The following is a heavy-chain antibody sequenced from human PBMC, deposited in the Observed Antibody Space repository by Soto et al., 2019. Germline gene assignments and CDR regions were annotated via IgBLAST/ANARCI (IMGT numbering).Heavy chain of an antibody. J-gene: IGHJ5*02. D-gene: IGHD3-16*01. CDR3: GKERSSLLMSWFAP. V-gene: IGHV3-23*01. CDR1: GFAFSSYA. CDR2: ISGSGGST. Sequence: GGSLRLSCAASGFAFSSYAMSWVRQTPGKGLEWVSAISGSGGSTYYADSVKGRFTISRDNSKNTLYLQMNSLRAEDTAVYYWGKERSSLLMSWFAPGGQEPLVTVSS.